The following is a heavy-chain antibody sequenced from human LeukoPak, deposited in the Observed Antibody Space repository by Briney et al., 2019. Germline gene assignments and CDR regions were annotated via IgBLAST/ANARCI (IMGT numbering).Heavy chain of an antibody. D-gene: IGHD3-10*01. CDR1: GHSISSGYY. CDR2: MYHSGST. J-gene: IGHJ5*02. Sequence: SETLSLTCTVSGHSISSGYYWGWIRQPPGKGLEWIGTMYHSGSTYYNPSLKSRVTISVDTSKSQFSLKLSSVTAADTAVYYCARVPLGSGSYFDPWGQGTLVTVSS. CDR3: ARVPLGSGSYFDP. V-gene: IGHV4-38-2*02.